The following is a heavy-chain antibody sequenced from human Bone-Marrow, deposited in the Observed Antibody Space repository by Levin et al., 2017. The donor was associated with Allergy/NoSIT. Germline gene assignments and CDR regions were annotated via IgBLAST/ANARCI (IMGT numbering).Heavy chain of an antibody. V-gene: IGHV4-59*08. J-gene: IGHJ4*02. CDR1: GGSISTYY. CDR3: ASIRVEVPIVDYFDH. D-gene: IGHD2-15*01. Sequence: SETLSLTCTVSGGSISTYYWSWIRQPPGKGLEWIGYVYYSGSTNYNPSLKSRLTISKDTSTNQFSLHLTSVTAADTAVYFCASIRVEVPIVDYFDHWGQGTLITVSS. CDR2: VYYSGST.